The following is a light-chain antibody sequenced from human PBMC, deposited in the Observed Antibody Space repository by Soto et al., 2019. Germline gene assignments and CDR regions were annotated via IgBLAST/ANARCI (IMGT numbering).Light chain of an antibody. Sequence: QSVLTQPPSVSAAPGQKVTISCSGSRSNIGNNFVSWYQHLPGTAPKLLIYDNNQRPSGIPDRFSGSKSGTSATLGITGLQTGDEADYYCGTWDSSLSAGVFGGGTQLTVL. CDR1: RSNIGNNF. V-gene: IGLV1-51*01. CDR3: GTWDSSLSAGV. CDR2: DNN. J-gene: IGLJ7*01.